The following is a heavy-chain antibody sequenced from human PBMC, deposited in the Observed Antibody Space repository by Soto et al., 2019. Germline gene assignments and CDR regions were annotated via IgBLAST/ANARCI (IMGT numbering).Heavy chain of an antibody. J-gene: IGHJ5*02. CDR1: GGSVSSGTYY. CDR2: VYYSGSA. Sequence: KASETLSLTCTVSGGSVSSGTYYWSWIRQPPGKGLEWIGYVYYSGSANYNPSLKSRVTISVDMSRNQFSLRLYSVTAADTAVYYCARHYYYESINWFDPWGQGTQVTVSS. CDR3: ARHYYYESINWFDP. D-gene: IGHD3-22*01. V-gene: IGHV4-61*01.